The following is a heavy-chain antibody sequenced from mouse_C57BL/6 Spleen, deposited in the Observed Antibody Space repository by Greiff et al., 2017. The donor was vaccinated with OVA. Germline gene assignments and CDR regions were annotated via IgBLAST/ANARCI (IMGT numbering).Heavy chain of an antibody. Sequence: QVHVKQSGAELVKPGASVKMSCKASGYTFTSYWITWVKQRPGQGLEWIGDIYPGSGSTNYNEKFKSKATLTVDTSSSTAYMQLSSLTSEDSAVYYCARNTVGDWYFDVWGTGTTVTVSS. CDR3: ARNTVGDWYFDV. J-gene: IGHJ1*03. CDR1: GYTFTSYW. CDR2: IYPGSGST. D-gene: IGHD1-1*01. V-gene: IGHV1-55*01.